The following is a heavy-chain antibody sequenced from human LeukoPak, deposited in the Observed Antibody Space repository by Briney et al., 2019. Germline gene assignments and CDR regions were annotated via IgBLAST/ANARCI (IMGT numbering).Heavy chain of an antibody. D-gene: IGHD6-19*01. V-gene: IGHV4-59*12. CDR3: ATSGGYY. CDR2: IYHRGST. Sequence: PSETLSLTCTVSGGSISSYYWSWIRQPPGKGLEWIGEIYHRGSTNYNPSLKSRVTISVDKSNNRFSLTMNSVTAADTAVYYCATSGGYYWGQGTLVTVSS. J-gene: IGHJ4*02. CDR1: GGSISSYY.